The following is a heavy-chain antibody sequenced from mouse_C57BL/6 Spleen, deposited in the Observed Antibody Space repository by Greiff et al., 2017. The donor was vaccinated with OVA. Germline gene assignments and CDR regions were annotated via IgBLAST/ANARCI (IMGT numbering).Heavy chain of an antibody. Sequence: EVKLQQSGPELVKPGASVKISCKASGYTFTDYYMNWVKQSHGKSLEWIGDINPNNGGTSYNQKFKGKATLTVDKSSSTAYMELRSLTSEDSAVYNCARSDGYYWYFDVWGTGTTVTVSS. CDR1: GYTFTDYY. V-gene: IGHV1-26*01. D-gene: IGHD2-3*01. J-gene: IGHJ1*03. CDR3: ARSDGYYWYFDV. CDR2: INPNNGGT.